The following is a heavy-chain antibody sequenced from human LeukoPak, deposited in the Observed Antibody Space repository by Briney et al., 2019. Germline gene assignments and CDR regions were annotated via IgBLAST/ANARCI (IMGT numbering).Heavy chain of an antibody. V-gene: IGHV3-13*01. J-gene: IGHJ4*02. CDR3: ARVFSGTYQDY. D-gene: IGHD3-10*01. Sequence: PGGSLRLSCAASGFTLSSYDMHWVRQVPGKGLEWVSAIGYTGDTYYPDSVKGRFTISRENAKNSLYLQMNSLRAGDTAVYYCARVFSGTYQDYWGQGTLVTVSS. CDR2: IGYTGDT. CDR1: GFTLSSYD.